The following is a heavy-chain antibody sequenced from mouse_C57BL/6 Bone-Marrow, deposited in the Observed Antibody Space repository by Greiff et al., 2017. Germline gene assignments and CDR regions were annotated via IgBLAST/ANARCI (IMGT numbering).Heavy chain of an antibody. V-gene: IGHV2-5*01. CDR2: IWRGGST. J-gene: IGHJ4*01. CDR1: GFSLTSYG. CDR3: AKRYDYYAMDY. D-gene: IGHD2-14*01. Sequence: VKLQESGPGLVQPSQSLSINCTVSGFSLTSYGVHWVRQSPGKGLEWLGVIWRGGSTDYNAAFMSRLSITKDNSKSQVFFKMNSLQADDTAIYYCAKRYDYYAMDYWGQGTSVTVSS.